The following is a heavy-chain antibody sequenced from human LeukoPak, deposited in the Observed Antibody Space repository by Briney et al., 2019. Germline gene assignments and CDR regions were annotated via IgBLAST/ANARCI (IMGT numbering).Heavy chain of an antibody. CDR2: ISYDGSNK. D-gene: IGHD2-2*01. CDR3: ASIVVVPAAFDY. J-gene: IGHJ4*02. Sequence: PGGSLRLSCAASGFTFSSYAMHWVRQAPGKGLEWVAVISYDGSNKYYADSVKGRFTISRDNSKNTPYLQMNSLRAEDTAVYYCASIVVVPAAFDYWGQGTLVTVSS. V-gene: IGHV3-30*04. CDR1: GFTFSSYA.